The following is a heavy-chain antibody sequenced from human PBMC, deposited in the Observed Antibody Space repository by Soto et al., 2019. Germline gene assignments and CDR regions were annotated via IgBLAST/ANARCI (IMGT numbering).Heavy chain of an antibody. CDR2: INPNSGGT. D-gene: IGHD2-15*01. CDR3: ARDGCSGGSCYSPSGMDV. CDR1: GYTFTGYY. Sequence: ASVKVSCKASGYTFTGYYMHWVRQAPGQGLEWMGWINPNSGGTNYAQKFQGRVTMTRDTSISTAYMELSRLRSDDTAVYYCARDGCSGGSCYSPSGMDVWGQGTTVTVSS. V-gene: IGHV1-2*02. J-gene: IGHJ6*02.